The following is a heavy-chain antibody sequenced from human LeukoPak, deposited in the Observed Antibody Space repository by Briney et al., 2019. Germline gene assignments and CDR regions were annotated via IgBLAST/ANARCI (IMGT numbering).Heavy chain of an antibody. CDR1: GFTFSSYG. Sequence: PGGSLRLSCAASGFTFSSYGMSWVRQAPGKGLEWVSAISGSGGSTYYADSVKGRFTISRDNSKNTLYLQMNSLRAEDTAVYYCAKEGNDILTGYYRSFYMDVWGKGTTVTISS. D-gene: IGHD3-9*01. J-gene: IGHJ6*03. V-gene: IGHV3-23*01. CDR2: ISGSGGST. CDR3: AKEGNDILTGYYRSFYMDV.